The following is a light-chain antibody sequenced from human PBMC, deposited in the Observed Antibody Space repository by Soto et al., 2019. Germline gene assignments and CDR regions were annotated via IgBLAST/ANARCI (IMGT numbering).Light chain of an antibody. CDR2: DVS. CDR1: SSDVGAYNY. Sequence: QSLLTQPASVSGSPGQSITISCTGTSSDVGAYNYVSWYQQHPGKAPKLMIYDVSNRPSGVSDRFSGSKSGNTASLTISGLQAEDEADYYCSSYPSSSPVVFGGGTKLTVL. CDR3: SSYPSSSPVV. J-gene: IGLJ2*01. V-gene: IGLV2-14*01.